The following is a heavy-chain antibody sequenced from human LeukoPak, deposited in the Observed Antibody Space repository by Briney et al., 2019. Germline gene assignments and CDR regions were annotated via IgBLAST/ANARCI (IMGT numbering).Heavy chain of an antibody. CDR1: GFTFSSYG. J-gene: IGHJ4*02. CDR3: AKSGNSGYYSSFDY. Sequence: GGSLRLSCAASGFTFSSYGMHWVRQAPGKGLEWVAVISYDGSNKYYADSVKGRFTISRDNSKNTLYLQMNSLRAEDTAVYYCAKSGNSGYYSSFDYWGQGTLVTVSS. V-gene: IGHV3-30*18. D-gene: IGHD3-22*01. CDR2: ISYDGSNK.